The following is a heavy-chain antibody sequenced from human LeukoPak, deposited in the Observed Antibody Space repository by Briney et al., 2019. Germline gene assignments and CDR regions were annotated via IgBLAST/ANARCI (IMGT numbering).Heavy chain of an antibody. CDR3: ARVGSRGGYNFDY. CDR1: GFTVSSNY. V-gene: IGHV3-53*04. D-gene: IGHD5-12*01. Sequence: GGSLRLSCAASGFTVSSNYMSWVRQAPGKGLEWASVIYSGGSTYYADSVKGRFTISRHNSKNTLYLQMNSLRAEDTAVYYCARVGSRGGYNFDYWGQGTLVTVSS. J-gene: IGHJ4*02. CDR2: IYSGGST.